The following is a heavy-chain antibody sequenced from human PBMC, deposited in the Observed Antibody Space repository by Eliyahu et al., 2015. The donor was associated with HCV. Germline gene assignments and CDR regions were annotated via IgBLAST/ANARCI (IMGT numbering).Heavy chain of an antibody. D-gene: IGHD3-10*01. V-gene: IGHV3-7*01. CDR1: HFAFSPFW. CDR2: IDKNGLEE. J-gene: IGHJ4*02. CDR3: AREMGSGRAARV. Sequence: GQLVEXGGGLVQPGGXLRLSCATSHFAFSPFWMXWVRQAPGKGLEWVANIDKNGLEENYADSVKGRFSISRDNSKNELFLQMNSLRVEDTAVYYCAREMGSGRAARVWGQGALVSVSS.